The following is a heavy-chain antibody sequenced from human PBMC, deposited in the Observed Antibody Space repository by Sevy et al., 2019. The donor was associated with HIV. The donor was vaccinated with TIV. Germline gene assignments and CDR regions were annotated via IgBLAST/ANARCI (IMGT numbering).Heavy chain of an antibody. V-gene: IGHV3-74*01. Sequence: GGSLRLSCAASGFTFSSYWMHWVRQAPGKGLVWVSRINSDGSSTSYADSVKGRFTISRDNAKNTLYLQMKSLRAEDTAVYYCARDLTAYRAGGWFDPWGQGTLVTVSS. D-gene: IGHD2-21*01. J-gene: IGHJ5*02. CDR3: ARDLTAYRAGGWFDP. CDR1: GFTFSSYW. CDR2: INSDGSST.